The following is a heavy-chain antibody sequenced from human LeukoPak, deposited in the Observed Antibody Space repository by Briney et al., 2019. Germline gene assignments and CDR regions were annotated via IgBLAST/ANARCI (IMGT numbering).Heavy chain of an antibody. CDR1: GFTFSGHS. J-gene: IGHJ4*02. V-gene: IGHV3-21*01. CDR2: ISSSSTYI. CDR3: ARVKKTHTGFDY. Sequence: GGSLRLSCAAFGFTFSGHSMNWVRQAPGKGLEWVSSISSSSTYIYYADSVKGRFNISRDNVKNSLHLQMNSLRAEDTAVYYCARVKKTHTGFDYWGQGTLVTVSS. D-gene: IGHD4-17*01.